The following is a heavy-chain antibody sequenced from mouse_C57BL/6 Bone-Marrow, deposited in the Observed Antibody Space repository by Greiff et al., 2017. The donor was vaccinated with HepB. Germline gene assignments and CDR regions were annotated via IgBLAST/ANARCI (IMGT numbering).Heavy chain of an antibody. V-gene: IGHV1-15*01. J-gene: IGHJ3*01. CDR3: TRALYCGEFDY. Sequence: VQLQQSGAELVRPGASVTLSCKASGYTFTDYEMHWVKQTPVHGLEWIGAIDPETGGTAYNQKFKGKAILTADKSSSTAYMELRSLTSEDSAVYYCTRALYCGEFDYWGQGTLVTVSA. CDR2: IDPETGGT. D-gene: IGHD1-1*01. CDR1: GYTFTDYE.